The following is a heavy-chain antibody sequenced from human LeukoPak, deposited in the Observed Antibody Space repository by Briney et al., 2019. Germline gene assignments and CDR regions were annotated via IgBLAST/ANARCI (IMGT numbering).Heavy chain of an antibody. CDR2: IWYDGSNK. CDR1: GFTFSSYG. J-gene: IGHJ6*02. D-gene: IGHD3-16*02. Sequence: GGSLRLSCAASGFTFSSYGMHWVRQAPGKGLEWVAVIWYDGSNKYYADSVKGRFTISRDNSKNTLYLQMNSLRAEDTAVYYWARDDRGGGELSSRGRTAYYYGMDVWGQGTTVTVSS. V-gene: IGHV3-33*01. CDR3: ARDDRGGGELSSRGRTAYYYGMDV.